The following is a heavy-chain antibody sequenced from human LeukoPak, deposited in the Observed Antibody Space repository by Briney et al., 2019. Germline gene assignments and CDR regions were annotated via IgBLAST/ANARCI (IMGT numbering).Heavy chain of an antibody. Sequence: SETLSLTCTVSGGSISSGVYYWSWIRQHPGKGLEWIGYIYYSGSTYYNPSLKSRVAISVDTSKNQFSLKLGSVTAADTAVYYCARAERGIEYGDYYWFDPWGQGNLVTVSP. CDR1: GGSISSGVYY. J-gene: IGHJ5*02. V-gene: IGHV4-31*03. CDR2: IYYSGST. D-gene: IGHD4-17*01. CDR3: ARAERGIEYGDYYWFDP.